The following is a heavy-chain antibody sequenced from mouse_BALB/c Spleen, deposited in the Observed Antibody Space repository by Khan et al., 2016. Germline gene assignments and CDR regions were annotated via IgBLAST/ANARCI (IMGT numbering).Heavy chain of an antibody. J-gene: IGHJ4*01. CDR1: GYTFTNYG. D-gene: IGHD1-1*01. CDR3: ARSPTEAIDY. Sequence: QIQLVQSGPELKKPGETVKISCKASGYTFTNYGMNWVKQAPGKGLKWMGWINTYTGEPTYADDFKGRFAFSLETSASTAYLQINNLKNEDTATYFCARSPTEAIDYWGQGTSVTVSS. V-gene: IGHV9-3-1*01. CDR2: INTYTGEP.